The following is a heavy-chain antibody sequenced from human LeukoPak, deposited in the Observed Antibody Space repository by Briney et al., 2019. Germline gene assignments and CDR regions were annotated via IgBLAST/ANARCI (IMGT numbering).Heavy chain of an antibody. CDR1: GFTFSSYA. J-gene: IGHJ4*02. Sequence: GGSLRLSCAASGFTFSSYAMSWVRRAPGKGLEWVSAISGSGGGTYYADSVKGRFTISRDNSKNTLYLQMNSLRAEDTAVYYCAKDFRGHIVVVNFDYWGQGTLVTVSS. CDR3: AKDFRGHIVVVNFDY. D-gene: IGHD2-21*01. CDR2: ISGSGGGT. V-gene: IGHV3-23*01.